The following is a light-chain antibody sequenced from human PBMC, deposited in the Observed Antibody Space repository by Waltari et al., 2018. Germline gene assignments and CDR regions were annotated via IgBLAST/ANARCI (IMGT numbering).Light chain of an antibody. V-gene: IGKV3-20*01. CDR3: QQYGGSPYT. CDR2: GAS. CDR1: QSVSSSY. J-gene: IGKJ2*01. Sequence: EIVLTQSPGTLSLSPGERANLSCRASQSVSSSYLAWYQQKPGQAPRLLIYGASIRATGIPDRFSGSGSGTGFTLTISRLEPEDFAVYYCQQYGGSPYTFGQGTKLEIK.